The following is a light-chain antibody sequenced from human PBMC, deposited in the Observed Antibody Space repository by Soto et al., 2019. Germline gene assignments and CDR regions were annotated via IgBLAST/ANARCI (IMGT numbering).Light chain of an antibody. CDR2: GAS. J-gene: IGKJ3*01. Sequence: EIVLTQSPGTLSLSPGERATLSCRASQSVTSSYLAWYQQKPGQAPRLLIYGASSRATGIPDRFSGSGSGTDFTLTISRXEPEDFAVYYCQQYGNSPFTFGPGTKVDIK. CDR3: QQYGNSPFT. CDR1: QSVTSSY. V-gene: IGKV3-20*01.